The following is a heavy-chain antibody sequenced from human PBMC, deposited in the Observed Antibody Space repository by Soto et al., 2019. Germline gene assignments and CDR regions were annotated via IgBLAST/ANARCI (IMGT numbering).Heavy chain of an antibody. CDR3: ARRRSNWNDFDY. CDR1: GYTFTSYA. V-gene: IGHV1-3*01. Sequence: ASVKVSCKASGYTFTSYAMHWVRQAPGQRLEWMGWINAGNGNTKYSQKFQGRVTITRDTSASTAYMELSSLRSEDTAVYYCARRRSNWNDFDYWGQGTLVTVSS. CDR2: INAGNGNT. D-gene: IGHD1-1*01. J-gene: IGHJ4*02.